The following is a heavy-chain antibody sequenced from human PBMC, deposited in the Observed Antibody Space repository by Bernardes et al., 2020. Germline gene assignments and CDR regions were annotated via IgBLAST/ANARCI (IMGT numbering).Heavy chain of an antibody. J-gene: IGHJ4*02. CDR1: GFTFSSHN. Sequence: GGSLRLSCAASGFTFSSHNMNWVRQAPGKGLEWVSYISSTSSYIYYADSVKGRFTISRDNAKSSLFLQMNSLRAEDTAVYFCAREHPRGAATDYWGQGTLVTVSS. D-gene: IGHD6-13*01. CDR2: ISSTSSYI. V-gene: IGHV3-21*01. CDR3: AREHPRGAATDY.